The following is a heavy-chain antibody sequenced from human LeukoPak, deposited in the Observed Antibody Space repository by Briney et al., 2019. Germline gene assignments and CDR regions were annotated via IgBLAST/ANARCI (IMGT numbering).Heavy chain of an antibody. CDR3: ARDRGAVAGEFDY. J-gene: IGHJ4*02. CDR2: IRSDGSDT. CDR1: GFTFSDTW. Sequence: GGSLRLSCAASGFTFSDTWMHWVRQAPGEGLVWVSRIRSDGSDTRYAESVKGRFTISRDNAKNSLYLQMNSLRAEDTAVYYCARDRGAVAGEFDYWGQGTLVTVSS. V-gene: IGHV3-74*01. D-gene: IGHD6-19*01.